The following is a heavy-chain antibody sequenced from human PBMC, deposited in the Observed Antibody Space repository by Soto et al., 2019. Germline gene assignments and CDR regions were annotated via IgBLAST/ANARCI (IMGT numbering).Heavy chain of an antibody. D-gene: IGHD1-1*01. Sequence: SETLSLTCTVSGGTISHYYWSWIRQPPGGGLQWIGYIYNSGRTDYNPSLKSRVTISVDMSKNQFSLDLSSVTAADTAVYYCERGTWLNPTPYYFDYWGQGALVTVSS. CDR3: ERGTWLNPTPYYFDY. V-gene: IGHV4-59*01. CDR1: GGTISHYY. CDR2: IYNSGRT. J-gene: IGHJ4*02.